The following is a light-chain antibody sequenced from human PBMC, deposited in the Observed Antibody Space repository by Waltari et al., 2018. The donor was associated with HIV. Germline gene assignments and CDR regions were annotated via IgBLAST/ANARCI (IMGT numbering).Light chain of an antibody. V-gene: IGKV1-39*01. CDR2: AAL. J-gene: IGKJ2*01. CDR1: PRISSY. Sequence: DIQMTQSPSSLSASVGDRVTITCRASPRISSYLNWYQQKPGKAPNLLISAALNLQSGVPSRFSVGRSETDFTLTIDSLQPEDSATYYCQQSYSAPPTFGQGTKLEIK. CDR3: QQSYSAPPT.